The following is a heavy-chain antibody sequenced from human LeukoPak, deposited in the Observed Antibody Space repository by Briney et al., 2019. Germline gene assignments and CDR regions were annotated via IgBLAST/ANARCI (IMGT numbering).Heavy chain of an antibody. CDR3: LRGDSRDF. J-gene: IGHJ4*02. D-gene: IGHD3-22*01. CDR2: INSGGTTT. V-gene: IGHV3-21*06. CDR1: GFAFSTYT. Sequence: GGSLRLSCVACGFAFSTYTMNWARQSPGKGLEWVASINSGGTTTHYADSVKGRFTISRDNAQNVLYLQMNGLRADDAAVYYCLRGDSRDFWGQGTLVTVSS.